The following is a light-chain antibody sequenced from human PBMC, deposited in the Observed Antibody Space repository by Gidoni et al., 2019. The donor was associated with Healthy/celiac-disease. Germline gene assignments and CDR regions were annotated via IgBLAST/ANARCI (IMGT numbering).Light chain of an antibody. V-gene: IGKV4-1*01. Sequence: DIVMTQSPDSLAVSLGERATINCKSSQSVLYSSNNKNYLAWYQQKPGQPPKLLIYWASTRESGVPDRFSGSGSGTEFTLTISSLQAEDVAVYYCQQYYSTLFTFGGGTKVEIK. CDR1: QSVLYSSNNKNY. J-gene: IGKJ4*01. CDR2: WAS. CDR3: QQYYSTLFT.